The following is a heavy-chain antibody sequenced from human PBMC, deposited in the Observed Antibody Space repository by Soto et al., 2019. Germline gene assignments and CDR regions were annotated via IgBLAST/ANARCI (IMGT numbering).Heavy chain of an antibody. CDR3: ARWGTTGGLDV. V-gene: IGHV3-33*05. D-gene: IGHD3-16*01. Sequence: QVQLVESGGGVVQPGTSLRLSCVGSGFTFRSYVIHWVRQAPGKGLEWVALTSYDGSNNFYGDSVKGRFTIYRDNSRNTVELQMDSLRLDDTALYYCARWGTTGGLDVWGQGTLVSVSS. J-gene: IGHJ4*02. CDR2: TSYDGSNN. CDR1: GFTFRSYV.